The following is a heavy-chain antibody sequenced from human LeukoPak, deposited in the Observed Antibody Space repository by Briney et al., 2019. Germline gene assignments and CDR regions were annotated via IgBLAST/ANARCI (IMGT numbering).Heavy chain of an antibody. J-gene: IGHJ3*02. Sequence: AASVKVSCKASGYTFTSYGISWVRQAPGQGLEWMGWISAYNGNTNYAQKLQGRVTMTTDTSTSTAYMELRSLRSDDTAVHYCASCSTSCYDAFDIWGQGTMVTVSS. D-gene: IGHD2-2*01. V-gene: IGHV1-18*04. CDR1: GYTFTSYG. CDR3: ASCSTSCYDAFDI. CDR2: ISAYNGNT.